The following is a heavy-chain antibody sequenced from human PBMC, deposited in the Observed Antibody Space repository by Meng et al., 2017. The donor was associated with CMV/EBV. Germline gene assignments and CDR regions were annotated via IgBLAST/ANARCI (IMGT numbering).Heavy chain of an antibody. J-gene: IGHJ4*02. V-gene: IGHV1-69*12. CDR2: IIPIFGTA. CDR3: ARNQPSRGWSHEDY. CDR1: GGTFSSYA. Sequence: VQLGQSGVEGKKPGSSVKVSSKASGGTFSSYAISWVRQAPGQGLEWMGGIIPIFGTANYAQKFQGRVTITADESTSTAYMELSSLRSEDTAVYYCARNQPSRGWSHEDYWGQGTLVTVSS. D-gene: IGHD2-15*01.